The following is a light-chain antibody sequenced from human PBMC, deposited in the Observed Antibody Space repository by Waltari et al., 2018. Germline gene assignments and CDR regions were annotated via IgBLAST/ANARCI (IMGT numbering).Light chain of an antibody. J-gene: IGLJ3*02. V-gene: IGLV2-14*01. Sequence: QSALTQPASVSGSPGQSITISCTGTSSDVGGYNYVSWYQQHPGKVPKLLIFDVSNRPSGVADRFSGCKAGNTASLTISGLQAEDESDYYCCSFTSSSTWVFGGGTKLTVL. CDR2: DVS. CDR3: CSFTSSSTWV. CDR1: SSDVGGYNY.